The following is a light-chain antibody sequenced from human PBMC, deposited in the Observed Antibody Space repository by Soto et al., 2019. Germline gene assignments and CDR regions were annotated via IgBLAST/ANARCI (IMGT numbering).Light chain of an antibody. CDR3: QHYRTS. V-gene: IGKV3-20*01. CDR1: QSVGSSY. CDR2: GAS. Sequence: EIVLTQSPGTLSLSPGERATLSCRASQSVGSSYLAWYQQKPGQAPRQLIYGASSRATGIPDRFSGSGSGTDFTLTITRLEPEDFAVYYCQHYRTSFGGGTRVEFK. J-gene: IGKJ4*01.